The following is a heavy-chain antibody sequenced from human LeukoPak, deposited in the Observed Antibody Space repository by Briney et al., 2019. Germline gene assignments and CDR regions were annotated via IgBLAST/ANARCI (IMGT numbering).Heavy chain of an antibody. CDR1: GFSLSTGGMC. CDR3: ARSPAQSPSFGSSWYLFDY. D-gene: IGHD6-13*01. J-gene: IGHJ4*02. CDR2: IDWDDDK. Sequence: SGPALVKPTQTLTLTCTFSGFSLSTGGMCVSWIRQPPGKALEWLARIDWDDDKYYSTSLKTRLTISKDTSKNQVVLTMTNMDPVDTATYYCARSPAQSPSFGSSWYLFDYWGQGTLVTVSS. V-gene: IGHV2-70*11.